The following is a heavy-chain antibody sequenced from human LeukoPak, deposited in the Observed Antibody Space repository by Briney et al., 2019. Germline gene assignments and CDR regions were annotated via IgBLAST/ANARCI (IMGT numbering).Heavy chain of an antibody. CDR2: IYWNDDK. CDR3: AHTFNYYDSSGYYYSYYFDY. Sequence: SGPTLVNPTQTLTLTCTFSGFSLSTSGVGVGWIRQPPGKALEWLALIYWNDDKRYSPSLKSRLTITKDTSKNQVVLTMTNMGPVDTATYYCAHTFNYYDSSGYYYSYYFDYWGQGTLVTVSS. V-gene: IGHV2-5*01. CDR1: GFSLSTSGVG. J-gene: IGHJ4*02. D-gene: IGHD3-22*01.